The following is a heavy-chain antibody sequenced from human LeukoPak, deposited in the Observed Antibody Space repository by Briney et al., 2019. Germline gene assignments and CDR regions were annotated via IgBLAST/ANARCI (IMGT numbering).Heavy chain of an antibody. CDR1: GFTFSSYE. J-gene: IGHJ3*02. D-gene: IGHD5-12*01. CDR2: LYYSGST. V-gene: IGHV4-59*08. Sequence: PGGSLRLSCAASGFTFSSYEMNWIRQPPGKGLEWIGDLYYSGSTHYNPSLKSRVTISVDTSKNQFSLKLNSVTAADTAVYYCARHTRPGYSGYENAFDIWGQGTMVTVSS. CDR3: ARHTRPGYSGYENAFDI.